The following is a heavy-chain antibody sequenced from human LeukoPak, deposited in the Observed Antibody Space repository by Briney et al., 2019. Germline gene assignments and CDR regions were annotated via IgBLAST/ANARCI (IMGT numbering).Heavy chain of an antibody. Sequence: GGSLRLSCAASGFTFSDYYMSWIRQAPGKGLEWVSYISSSGSTIYYADSVKGRFTISRDNAKNSLYLQMNSLRAEDTAVYYCARDDPLVGATPYFDYWGQGTLVTVSS. CDR3: ARDDPLVGATPYFDY. D-gene: IGHD1-26*01. J-gene: IGHJ4*02. CDR1: GFTFSDYY. CDR2: ISSSGSTI. V-gene: IGHV3-11*04.